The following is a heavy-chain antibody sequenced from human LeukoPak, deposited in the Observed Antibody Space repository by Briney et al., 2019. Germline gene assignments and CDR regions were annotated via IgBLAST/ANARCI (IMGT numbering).Heavy chain of an antibody. Sequence: SETLSLTCTVTGGSISSYYWSWIRQPPGKGLEWIGYIYYSGSANYNPSLKSRVTISLDTSMNQFSLKLSSSTAADTAVYYCARSIVATINPDYWGQGTLVTVSS. CDR3: ARSIVATINPDY. CDR2: IYYSGSA. D-gene: IGHD5-12*01. CDR1: GGSISSYY. V-gene: IGHV4-59*01. J-gene: IGHJ4*02.